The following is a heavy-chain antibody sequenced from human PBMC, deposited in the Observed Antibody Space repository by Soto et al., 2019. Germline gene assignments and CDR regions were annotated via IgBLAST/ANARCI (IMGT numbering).Heavy chain of an antibody. J-gene: IGHJ4*02. CDR2: IYYSGST. CDR3: AREAGYSNEIDY. CDR1: GGSISSYY. D-gene: IGHD6-13*01. Sequence: SETLSLTCTVSGGSISSYYWSWIRQPPGKGLEWIGYIYYSGSTNYNASLKSRVTISVDKSKTQFSLKLSSVNAADTAVYYCAREAGYSNEIDYWGQGNLVTVSS. V-gene: IGHV4-59*01.